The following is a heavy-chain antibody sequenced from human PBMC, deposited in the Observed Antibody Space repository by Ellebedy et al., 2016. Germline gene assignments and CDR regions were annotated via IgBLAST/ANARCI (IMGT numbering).Heavy chain of an antibody. V-gene: IGHV4-59*01. Sequence: SETLSLTXTVSGDSISSYYWTWIRQSPGKGLEWIGYIYYSGSTNYNPSLKSRVTISLDTSKNQFALNLTSVTAADAAVYYCARADTGFNWLNPWGPGTLVTVSS. J-gene: IGHJ5*02. CDR1: GDSISSYY. D-gene: IGHD3-9*01. CDR3: ARADTGFNWLNP. CDR2: IYYSGST.